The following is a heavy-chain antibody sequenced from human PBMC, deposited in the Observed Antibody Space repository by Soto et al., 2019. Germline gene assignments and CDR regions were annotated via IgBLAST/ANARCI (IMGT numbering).Heavy chain of an antibody. CDR3: ASPLVVVAASSVFY. Sequence: GGSLRLSCAASGSTFSSYSMNWVRQAPGKGLEWVSYISSSSSTIYYADSVKGRFTISRDNAKNSLYLQMNSLRAEDTAVYYCASPLVVVAASSVFYWGQGTLVTVSS. CDR1: GSTFSSYS. D-gene: IGHD2-15*01. CDR2: ISSSSSTI. J-gene: IGHJ4*02. V-gene: IGHV3-48*01.